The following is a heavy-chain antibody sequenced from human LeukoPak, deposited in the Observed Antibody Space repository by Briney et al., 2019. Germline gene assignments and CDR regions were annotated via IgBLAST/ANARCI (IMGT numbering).Heavy chain of an antibody. D-gene: IGHD3-9*01. Sequence: EASETLSLTCTVSGGSISSSSYYWGWIRQPPGKGLEWIGSIYYSGSTYYNPSLKSRVTISVDTSKNQFSLKLSSVTAADTAVYYCARRFESPGGFDPWGQGTLVTVSS. J-gene: IGHJ5*02. V-gene: IGHV4-39*01. CDR3: ARRFESPGGFDP. CDR2: IYYSGST. CDR1: GGSISSSSYY.